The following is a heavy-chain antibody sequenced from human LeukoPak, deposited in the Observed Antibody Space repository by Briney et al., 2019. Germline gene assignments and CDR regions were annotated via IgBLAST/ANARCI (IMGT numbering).Heavy chain of an antibody. Sequence: PGGSLRLSCVGSGFIFSSYSMNWVRQAPEKGLEWVSFISASSDSTYYADSVKGRFTISRDNAKNSLYLHIDVARVEDAAVYYCAPICSGVTCFQTRFDSWGQGILVTVSS. D-gene: IGHD2-15*01. CDR3: APICSGVTCFQTRFDS. CDR2: ISASSDST. J-gene: IGHJ4*02. V-gene: IGHV3-21*01. CDR1: GFIFSSYS.